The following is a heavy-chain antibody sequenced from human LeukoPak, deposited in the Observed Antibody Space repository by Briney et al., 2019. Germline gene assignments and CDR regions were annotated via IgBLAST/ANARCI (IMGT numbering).Heavy chain of an antibody. D-gene: IGHD5-18*01. CDR1: GFTFSSYW. Sequence: GGSLRLSCAASGFTFSSYWMSWVRQAPGKGLEWVANIKQDGSEKYYVDSVKGRFTISRDNAKNSLYLQMNSLRAEDTAVYYCARVRGGYSYGYGSYFDYWGQGTLVTVSS. J-gene: IGHJ4*02. CDR3: ARVRGGYSYGYGSYFDY. CDR2: IKQDGSEK. V-gene: IGHV3-7*01.